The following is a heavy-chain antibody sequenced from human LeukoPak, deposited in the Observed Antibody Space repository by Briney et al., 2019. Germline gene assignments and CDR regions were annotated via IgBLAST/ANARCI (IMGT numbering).Heavy chain of an antibody. CDR1: GFTLSSYW. V-gene: IGHV3-7*01. D-gene: IGHD5-18*01. J-gene: IGHJ3*02. Sequence: PGGSLRLSCAASGFTLSSYWMSWVRQAPGKGLEWVANIKQDGSEKYYVDSVKGRFTISRDNAKNSLYLQMNSLRAEDTAVYYCRGIQLWARTYAFDIWGQGTMVTVSS. CDR2: IKQDGSEK. CDR3: RGIQLWARTYAFDI.